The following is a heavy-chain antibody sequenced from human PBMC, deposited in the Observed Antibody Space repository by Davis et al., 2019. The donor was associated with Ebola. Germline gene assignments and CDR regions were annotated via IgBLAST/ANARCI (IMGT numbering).Heavy chain of an antibody. Sequence: SETLSLTCAVSGGSISSSNWWSWVRQPPGKGLEWIGEINHSGSTNYNPSLKSRVTISVDTSKNQFSLKLSSATAADTAVYYCARPWYSGTYYDAYDIWGQGTMVAVSS. CDR3: ARPWYSGTYYDAYDI. CDR2: INHSGST. J-gene: IGHJ3*02. D-gene: IGHD1-26*01. CDR1: GGSISSSNW. V-gene: IGHV4-4*02.